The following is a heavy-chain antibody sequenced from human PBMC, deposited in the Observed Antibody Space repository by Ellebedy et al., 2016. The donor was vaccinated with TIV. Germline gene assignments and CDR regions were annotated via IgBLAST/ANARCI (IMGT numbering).Heavy chain of an antibody. CDR2: IYPKNGDT. V-gene: IGHV1-2*02. D-gene: IGHD6-19*01. CDR1: GYTFTDYY. CDR3: VRAVAVAFEPYWLDP. Sequence: ASVKVSCXASGYTFTDYYMHWVRQAPGQPLEYMGWIYPKNGDTKYAQKFQDRVTMTRDTSITTAYVELSSLRYDDTAVYYCVRAVAVAFEPYWLDPWGQGTLVTVSS. J-gene: IGHJ5*02.